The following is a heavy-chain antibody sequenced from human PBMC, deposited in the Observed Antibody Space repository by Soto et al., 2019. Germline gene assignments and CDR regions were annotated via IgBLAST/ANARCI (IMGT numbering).Heavy chain of an antibody. D-gene: IGHD1-26*01. J-gene: IGHJ5*02. Sequence: ASVKVSCKASGYTFTSYYMHWVRQAPGQGLEWMGIINPSGGSTSYAQKFQGRVTMTRDTSTSTVYMELSSLRSEDTAVYYCAKVQKEHYSGSYAPLLDPWGQGTLVTVSS. V-gene: IGHV1-46*01. CDR2: INPSGGST. CDR3: AKVQKEHYSGSYAPLLDP. CDR1: GYTFTSYY.